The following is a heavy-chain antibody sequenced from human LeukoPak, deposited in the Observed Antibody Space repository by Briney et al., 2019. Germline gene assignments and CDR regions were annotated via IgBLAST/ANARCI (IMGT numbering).Heavy chain of an antibody. V-gene: IGHV1-18*04. CDR2: ISAYNGNT. CDR1: GYTFTSYG. D-gene: IGHD3-10*01. Sequence: ASVKVSCKASGYTFTSYGISWVRQAPGQGLEWMGWISAYNGNTNYAQKLQGRVTMTTDTSTSTAYMELRSLRSDDTAVYYCARDPSFVLLWFGELSSPDAFDIWRQGTMVTVSS. CDR3: ARDPSFVLLWFGELSSPDAFDI. J-gene: IGHJ3*02.